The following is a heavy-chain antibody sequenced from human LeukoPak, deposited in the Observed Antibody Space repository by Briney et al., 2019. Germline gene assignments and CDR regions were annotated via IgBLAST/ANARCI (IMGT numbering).Heavy chain of an antibody. CDR2: INPNSGGT. V-gene: IGHV1-2*02. CDR1: GYTFTGYY. CDR3: ARVGYCSGGSCYSRYYFDY. J-gene: IGHJ4*02. Sequence: ASVKVSCKASGYTFTGYYMHWVRQAPGQGLEWMGWINPNSGGTNYAQKFQGRVTMTRDTSISTAYMELSRLRSDDTAVYYCARVGYCSGGSCYSRYYFDYWGQGTLVTVSS. D-gene: IGHD2-15*01.